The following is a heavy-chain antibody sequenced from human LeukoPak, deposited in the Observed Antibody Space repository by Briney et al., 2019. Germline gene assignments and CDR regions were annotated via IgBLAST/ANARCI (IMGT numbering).Heavy chain of an antibody. CDR3: ARDRGSSSNRPIDY. D-gene: IGHD6-6*01. CDR2: IYSGGGT. CDR1: GFTVSRNY. V-gene: IGHV3-66*01. Sequence: PGGSLRLSCAASGFTVSRNYMTWVRQAPGKGLEWVSVIYSGGGTYYADSVRGRFTISRDNSKNTVHLQMNSLRAEDTAVYHCARDRGSSSNRPIDYWGQGTLVTVSS. J-gene: IGHJ4*02.